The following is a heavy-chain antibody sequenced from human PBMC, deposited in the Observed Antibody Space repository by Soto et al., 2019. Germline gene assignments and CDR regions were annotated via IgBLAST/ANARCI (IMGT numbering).Heavy chain of an antibody. J-gene: IGHJ6*02. CDR2: IRSDGSDT. CDR3: AREVAPADKPPSSRMDV. CDR1: GFSISSLW. D-gene: IGHD2-2*01. Sequence: GGCLRLSCAASGFSISSLWMHWVRRAPGKGLVWVSRIRSDGSDTSYADSVKGRFTISRDNAKNTLYLQMNSLTADDTAVYYCAREVAPADKPPSSRMDVWGQGTTVTVSS. V-gene: IGHV3-74*01.